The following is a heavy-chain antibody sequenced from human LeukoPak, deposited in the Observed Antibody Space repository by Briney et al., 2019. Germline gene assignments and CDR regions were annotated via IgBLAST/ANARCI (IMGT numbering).Heavy chain of an antibody. J-gene: IGHJ4*02. CDR2: ISGSGGST. CDR1: GFTFSSYA. Sequence: GGSLRLSCAASGFTFSSYAMSWVRQAPGKGLEWVSAISGSGGSTYYADSVKGRFTISRDNSKNTLYLQMNSLRAEDTAVYYCAKGPYYYDSSGYYPLWGQGTLVTVSS. D-gene: IGHD3-22*01. V-gene: IGHV3-23*01. CDR3: AKGPYYYDSSGYYPL.